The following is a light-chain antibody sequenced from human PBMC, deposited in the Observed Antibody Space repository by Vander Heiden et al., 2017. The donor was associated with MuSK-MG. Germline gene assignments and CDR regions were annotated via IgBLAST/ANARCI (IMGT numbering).Light chain of an antibody. V-gene: IGKV3D-15*01. CDR1: PVITAN. Sequence: EIVMTQSSVTLPASPAGRATLSCRARPVITANLACYQQKPGQAPRLLIYDSSTRATGTPARFSGSGSGTEFTLTISSLQSEEFAVYYCQQYDKWPGTFGQGTKLEIK. J-gene: IGKJ2*01. CDR2: DSS. CDR3: QQYDKWPGT.